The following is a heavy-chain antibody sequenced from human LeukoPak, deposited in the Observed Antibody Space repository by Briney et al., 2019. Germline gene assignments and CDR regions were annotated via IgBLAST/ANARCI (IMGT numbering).Heavy chain of an antibody. Sequence: PAETLRLTCAVSGGTFSSYGLHWIRQAPGKGLEWVGVICYDGSNKYYADSVSRRYTILRDNTKQTLYLQMNSLGADDTAVYYCARERGDSGLTAHYYYVGMDVCGEAATVSVSS. V-gene: IGHV3-33*08. D-gene: IGHD5-12*01. CDR2: ICYDGSNK. CDR1: GGTFSSYG. CDR3: ARERGDSGLTAHYYYVGMDV. J-gene: IGHJ6*01.